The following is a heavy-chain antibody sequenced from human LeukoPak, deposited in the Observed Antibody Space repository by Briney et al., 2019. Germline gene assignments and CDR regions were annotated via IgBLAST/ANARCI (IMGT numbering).Heavy chain of an antibody. Sequence: GASVKVSCKXSGGTFSSYAISWVRQPPGQGLEWMGGIIPIFGTANYAQKFQGRVTITTDESTSTAYMELSSLRSEDTAVYYCARGVKHYDFWSGYCWFDPWGQGTLVTVSS. CDR1: GGTFSSYA. V-gene: IGHV1-69*05. D-gene: IGHD3-3*01. J-gene: IGHJ5*02. CDR2: IIPIFGTA. CDR3: ARGVKHYDFWSGYCWFDP.